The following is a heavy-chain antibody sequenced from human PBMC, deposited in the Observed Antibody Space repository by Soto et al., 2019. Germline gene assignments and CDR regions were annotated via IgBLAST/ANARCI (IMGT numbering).Heavy chain of an antibody. J-gene: IGHJ4*02. CDR3: ARVPHYDSSGYYLY. Sequence: QVQLVQSGAEVKKPGASVKVSCKASGYTFTSYGISWVRQAPGQGLEWVGWISAYSGNTNYAQKLQGRVTMTTDTPTSTAYMELRSLRSDDTAVYYGARVPHYDSSGYYLYWGQGTLVTVSS. V-gene: IGHV1-18*01. D-gene: IGHD3-22*01. CDR1: GYTFTSYG. CDR2: ISAYSGNT.